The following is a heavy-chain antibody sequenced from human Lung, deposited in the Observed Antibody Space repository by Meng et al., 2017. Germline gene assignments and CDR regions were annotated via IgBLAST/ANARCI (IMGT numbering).Heavy chain of an antibody. J-gene: IGHJ4*02. CDR1: GGSFSDYY. CDR2: INHSGST. D-gene: IGHD4-11*01. V-gene: IGHV4-34*01. Sequence: QVQLQQWGAGLLKPSETLSLTSVVSGGSFSDYYWSWIRQPPGKGLEWIGEINHSGSTNYNPSLESRATISVDTSQNNLSLKLSSMTAADSAVYYCARGPTTMAHDFDYWGQGTLVTVSS. CDR3: ARGPTTMAHDFDY.